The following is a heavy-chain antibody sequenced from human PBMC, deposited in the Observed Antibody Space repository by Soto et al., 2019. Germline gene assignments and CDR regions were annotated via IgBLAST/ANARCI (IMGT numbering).Heavy chain of an antibody. Sequence: PSETLSLTCTVSGGSIISYYWSWIRQPPGKGLEWIGYIYYSGSTNYNPSLKSRVTISVDTSKNQFSLKLSSVTAADTAVYYCARDRYSSSKVWFDPWGQGTLVTVSS. V-gene: IGHV4-59*01. CDR2: IYYSGST. J-gene: IGHJ5*02. CDR1: GGSIISYY. CDR3: ARDRYSSSKVWFDP. D-gene: IGHD6-6*01.